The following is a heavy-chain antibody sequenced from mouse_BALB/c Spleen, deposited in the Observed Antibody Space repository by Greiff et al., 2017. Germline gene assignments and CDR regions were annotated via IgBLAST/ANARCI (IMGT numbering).Heavy chain of an antibody. CDR3: ARQSSPYYYAMDY. Sequence: EVKLEESGGGLVQPGGSLKLSCAASGFTFSSYTMSWVRQTPEKRLEWVAYISNGGGSTYYPDTVKGRFTISRDNAKNTLYLQMSSLKSEDTAMYYCARQSSPYYYAMDYWGQGTSVTVSS. CDR1: GFTFSSYT. CDR2: ISNGGGST. J-gene: IGHJ4*01. V-gene: IGHV5-12-2*01.